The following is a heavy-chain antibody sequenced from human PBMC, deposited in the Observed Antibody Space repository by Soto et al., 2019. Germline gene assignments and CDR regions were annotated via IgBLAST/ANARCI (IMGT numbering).Heavy chain of an antibody. CDR3: ANQRKTGTTAEEYGMDV. J-gene: IGHJ6*02. Sequence: QVQLVESGGGVVQPGRSLRLSCAASGFTFSSYGMHWVRQAPGKGLEWVAVISYDGSNKYYADSVKGRFTISRDNSKNTLYLQMNSRRAEDTAVYYCANQRKTGTTAEEYGMDVWGQGTTVTVSS. CDR2: ISYDGSNK. V-gene: IGHV3-30*18. CDR1: GFTFSSYG. D-gene: IGHD1-7*01.